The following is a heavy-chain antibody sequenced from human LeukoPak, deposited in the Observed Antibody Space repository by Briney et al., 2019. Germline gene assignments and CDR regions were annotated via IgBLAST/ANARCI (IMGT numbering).Heavy chain of an antibody. CDR1: GFTFSSYW. V-gene: IGHV3-7*01. J-gene: IGHJ4*02. CDR2: IKQDGSEK. Sequence: PGGSLRLSCAASGFTFSSYWMSWVRQAPGKGLEWVANIKQDGSEKYYVDSVKGRFTISRDNAKNSLYLQMNSLRAEDTAVYYCASQDYDFWSGYHDYWGQGTLVTVSS. D-gene: IGHD3-3*01. CDR3: ASQDYDFWSGYHDY.